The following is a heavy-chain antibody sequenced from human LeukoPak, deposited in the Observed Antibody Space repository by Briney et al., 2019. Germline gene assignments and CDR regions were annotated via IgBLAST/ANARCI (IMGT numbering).Heavy chain of an antibody. CDR3: ARQYCSGGSCYDGHNWFDP. CDR2: IYYSGST. V-gene: IGHV4-39*01. J-gene: IGHJ5*02. Sequence: SETLSLTCTVSGGSISSSSYYWGWIRQPPGKGLEWIGSIYYSGSTYYNPSLKSRVTISVDTSKNQSSLKLSSVTAADTAVYYCARQYCSGGSCYDGHNWFDPWGQGTLVTVSS. D-gene: IGHD2-15*01. CDR1: GGSISSSSYY.